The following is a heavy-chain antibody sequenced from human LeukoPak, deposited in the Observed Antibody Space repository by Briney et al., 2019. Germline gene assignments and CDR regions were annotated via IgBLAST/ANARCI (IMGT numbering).Heavy chain of an antibody. CDR2: LFYSGST. J-gene: IGHJ3*02. CDR1: GGSISSSNYY. CDR3: ARTKSSPITMIVPGSGAFDI. Sequence: SETLSLTCTVSGGSISSSNYYWGWIRQPPGKGLEWIGSLFYSGSTYYNPSLRSRVTISEDTSKNQFSLKLSSVTAADTAVYYCARTKSSPITMIVPGSGAFDIWGQGTMVTVSS. D-gene: IGHD3-22*01. V-gene: IGHV4-39*07.